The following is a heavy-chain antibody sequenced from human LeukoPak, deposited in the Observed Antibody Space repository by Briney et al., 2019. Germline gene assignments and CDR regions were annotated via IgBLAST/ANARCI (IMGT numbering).Heavy chain of an antibody. Sequence: SETLSLTCTVSGGSISSYYWSWIRQPPGKGLEWIGYIYYSGSTNYNPSLKSRVTISVDTSKNQFSLKLSSVTAADTAVYHCARGKGYCSGGSCYVYYYGMDVWGQGTTVTVSS. J-gene: IGHJ6*02. V-gene: IGHV4-59*01. CDR3: ARGKGYCSGGSCYVYYYGMDV. D-gene: IGHD2-15*01. CDR2: IYYSGST. CDR1: GGSISSYY.